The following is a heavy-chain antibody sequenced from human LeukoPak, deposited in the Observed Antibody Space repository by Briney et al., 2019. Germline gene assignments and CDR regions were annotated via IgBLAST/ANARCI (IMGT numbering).Heavy chain of an antibody. V-gene: IGHV1-2*02. CDR2: INPNSGGT. D-gene: IGHD6-13*01. Sequence: ASVKVSCKASGYTFTGYYMHWVRQAPGQGLEWMGWINPNSGGTNYAQKSQGRVTMTRDTSISTAYMELSRLRSDDTAVYYCARKGRIAAGPPACYFDYWGQGTLVTVSS. CDR3: ARKGRIAAGPPACYFDY. J-gene: IGHJ4*02. CDR1: GYTFTGYY.